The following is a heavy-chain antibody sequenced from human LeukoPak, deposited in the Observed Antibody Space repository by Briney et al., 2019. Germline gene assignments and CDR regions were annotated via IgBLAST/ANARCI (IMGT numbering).Heavy chain of an antibody. D-gene: IGHD3-10*01. J-gene: IGHJ4*02. CDR1: GFTFSSYA. CDR2: ISGSGGST. CDR3: AKGWFGELLTTGYFDY. Sequence: PGGSLRLSCAASGFTFSSYAMSWVRQAPGKGLEWVSAISGSGGSTYYADSVKGRFTISRDNSKNTLYLQMNSLRAEDTAVYYCAKGWFGELLTTGYFDYWGQGTLVTVSS. V-gene: IGHV3-23*01.